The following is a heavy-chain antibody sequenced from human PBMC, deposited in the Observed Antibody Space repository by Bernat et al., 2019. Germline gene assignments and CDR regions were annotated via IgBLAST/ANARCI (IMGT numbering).Heavy chain of an antibody. Sequence: QVQLVESGGGLVKPGGSLRLSCSASGFTFSDYYMSWIRQAPGKGLEWVSYISSSGSTINCADSLKGRFTISRDNTKNSLYLQMNTLRAEDTAVYYCARDFPFHSRGWNYHYYMDVWGEGTAVTVSS. CDR1: GFTFSDYY. J-gene: IGHJ6*03. CDR3: ARDFPFHSRGWNYHYYMDV. D-gene: IGHD6-19*01. V-gene: IGHV3-11*01. CDR2: ISSSGSTI.